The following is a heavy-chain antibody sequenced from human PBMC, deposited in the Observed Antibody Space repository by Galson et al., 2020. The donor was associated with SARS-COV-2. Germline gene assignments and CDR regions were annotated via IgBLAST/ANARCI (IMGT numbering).Heavy chain of an antibody. J-gene: IGHJ4*02. Sequence: SGPTLVKPTQTLTLTCTFSGFSLRTTAMGVTWIRQPPGKALEWPALIYCDDDKYYSTSLKTRLTISKDTSKNQVFLTMTNMDPVATGTYYCARMADGYGGYDYGSSPFDYWGQGTLVTVSS. V-gene: IGHV2-70*01. D-gene: IGHD5-12*01. CDR3: ARMADGYGGYDYGSSPFDY. CDR1: GFSLRTTAMG. CDR2: IYCDDDK.